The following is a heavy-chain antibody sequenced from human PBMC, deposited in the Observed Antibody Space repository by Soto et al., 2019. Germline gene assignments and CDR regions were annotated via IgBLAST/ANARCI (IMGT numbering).Heavy chain of an antibody. Sequence: PGESLKISCKGSGYSFTSYWISWVRQMPGKGLEWMGRIDPSDSYTNYSPSFQGHDTISADKSISTAYLQWSSLKASDTAMYYCAREGNLEYSSSSSGYYYYYYGMDVWGQGTTVTVSS. J-gene: IGHJ6*02. CDR2: IDPSDSYT. CDR1: GYSFTSYW. CDR3: AREGNLEYSSSSSGYYYYYYGMDV. V-gene: IGHV5-10-1*01. D-gene: IGHD6-6*01.